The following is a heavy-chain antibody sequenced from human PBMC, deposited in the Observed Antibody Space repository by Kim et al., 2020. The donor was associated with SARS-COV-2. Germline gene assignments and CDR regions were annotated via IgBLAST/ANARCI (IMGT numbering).Heavy chain of an antibody. V-gene: IGHV3-11*06. J-gene: IGHJ4*02. CDR1: GFTFSDYY. Sequence: GGSLRLSCAASGFTFSDYYMSWIRQAPGKGLEWVSYISSSSYTNYADSVKGRFTISRDNAKNSLYLQMNSLRAEDTAVYYCARSHYDILTGYYIDYWGQGTLVTVSS. CDR2: ISSSSYT. D-gene: IGHD3-9*01. CDR3: ARSHYDILTGYYIDY.